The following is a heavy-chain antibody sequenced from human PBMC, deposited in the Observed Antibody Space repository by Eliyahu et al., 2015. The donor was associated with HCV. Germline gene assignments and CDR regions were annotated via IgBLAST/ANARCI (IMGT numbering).Heavy chain of an antibody. Sequence: QVQLQESGPGLVKPSETLSLTCTVSGGSISSXYWGWIRXPPGKGLEWIGFIYYHGSTXXNPPLKSRVTIXVDTXKNQFSLKLTSVTAADTAXYYCASGGGGIAVAGTGGWFDPWGQGTLVTVSS. CDR1: GGSISSXY. V-gene: IGHV4-59*01. D-gene: IGHD6-19*01. J-gene: IGHJ5*02. CDR3: ASGGGGIAVAGTGGWFDP. CDR2: IYYHGST.